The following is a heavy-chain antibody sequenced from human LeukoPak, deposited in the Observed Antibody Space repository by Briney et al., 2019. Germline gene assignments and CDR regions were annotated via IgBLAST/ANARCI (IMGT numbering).Heavy chain of an antibody. CDR2: ISYDGNIK. CDR1: GFTFSTYA. CDR3: ARDHGDYNYGPGSY. V-gene: IGHV3-30*04. Sequence: PGGSLRLSCTASGFTFSTYAINWVRQAPGRGLEWVAVISYDGNIKYYADSVKGRFIISKDNSKNTLYLQMNSLRSEDTAVYYCARDHGDYNYGPGSYWGQGTLVTVSS. J-gene: IGHJ4*02. D-gene: IGHD5-18*01.